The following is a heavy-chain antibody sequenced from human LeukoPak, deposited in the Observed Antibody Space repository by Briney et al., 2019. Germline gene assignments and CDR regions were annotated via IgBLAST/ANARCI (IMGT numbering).Heavy chain of an antibody. D-gene: IGHD3-22*01. J-gene: IGHJ4*02. CDR2: IYPGDSDT. V-gene: IGHV5-51*01. Sequence: GESLKTSCKGSGYSFTSYWIGWVRQMPGKGLEWMGIIYPGDSDTRYSPSFKGQVTISADKSISTAYLQWSSLKASDTAMYYCARHEAYYYDSRGYFDYWGQGTLVTVSS. CDR1: GYSFTSYW. CDR3: ARHEAYYYDSRGYFDY.